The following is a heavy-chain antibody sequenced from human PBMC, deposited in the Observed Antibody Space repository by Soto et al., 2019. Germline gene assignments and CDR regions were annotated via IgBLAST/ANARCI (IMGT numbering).Heavy chain of an antibody. Sequence: PSETLSLTCTVSGGSISSCYWSWIRQPPGKGLEWIGYIHYSGSTNYNPSLKSRVTISVDTSKNQFSLKLSSVTAADTAVYYCARVGKYCSGGSCYSVYFDYWGQGTLVSVSS. V-gene: IGHV4-59*01. J-gene: IGHJ4*02. CDR3: ARVGKYCSGGSCYSVYFDY. CDR2: IHYSGST. CDR1: GGSISSCY. D-gene: IGHD2-15*01.